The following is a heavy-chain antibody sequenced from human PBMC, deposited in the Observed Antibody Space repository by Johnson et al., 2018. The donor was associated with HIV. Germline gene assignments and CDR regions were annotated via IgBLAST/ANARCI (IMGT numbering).Heavy chain of an antibody. CDR2: INSDGSST. D-gene: IGHD6-19*01. CDR1: GFTFSSYW. CDR3: ARGKKQWLDEDAFDI. J-gene: IGHJ3*02. V-gene: IGHV3-74*02. Sequence: VQLVESGGGLVQPGGSLRLSCAASGFTFSSYWMHWVRQAPGKGLVWVSRINSDGSSTSYADSVKGRFTISRDNAKNTLYLQMNSLRAEDTAVYYCARGKKQWLDEDAFDICGQGTMVTVSS.